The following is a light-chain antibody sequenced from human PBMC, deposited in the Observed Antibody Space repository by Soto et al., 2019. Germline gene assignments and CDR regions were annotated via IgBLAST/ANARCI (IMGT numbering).Light chain of an antibody. V-gene: IGKV3-11*01. CDR3: QQRADWPPALT. CDR1: QGVSNL. Sequence: EIVLTQSPGTLSLSPGERATLSCRASQGVSNLLAWYQQRPGQAPRLLIYDASKRATGVPARFSGSGSGTDFTLTISSLEPEDFAVYYCQQRADWPPALTFGGGTKVDI. CDR2: DAS. J-gene: IGKJ4*01.